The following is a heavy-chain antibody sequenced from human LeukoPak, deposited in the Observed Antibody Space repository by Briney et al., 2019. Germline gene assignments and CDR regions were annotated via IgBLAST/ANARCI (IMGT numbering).Heavy chain of an antibody. D-gene: IGHD2-2*01. CDR1: GFTFSSYA. V-gene: IGHV3-30*18. CDR3: AKDGCRTTSCHVLVDP. J-gene: IGHJ5*02. Sequence: GRSLRLSCSASGFTFSSYAMHWVRQAPGKGLEWVAVISYDGSNKYFADSVKGRFTISRDNSKNTLYLQMNGLRAEDTAVYYCAKDGCRTTSCHVLVDPWGQGTLVTVSS. CDR2: ISYDGSNK.